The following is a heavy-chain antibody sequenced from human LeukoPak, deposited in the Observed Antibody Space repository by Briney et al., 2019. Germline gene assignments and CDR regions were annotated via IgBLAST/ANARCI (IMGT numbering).Heavy chain of an antibody. CDR2: IYYSGST. D-gene: IGHD1-26*01. Sequence: PSETLSLTCTVSGGSISSSSYYWGWIRQPPGKGLEWIGSIYYSGSTYYNPSLKSRVTISVDTSKNQFSLKLSSVTAADTAVYYCARGHSGSYRDYWGQGTLVTVSS. J-gene: IGHJ4*02. CDR1: GGSISSSSYY. CDR3: ARGHSGSYRDY. V-gene: IGHV4-39*01.